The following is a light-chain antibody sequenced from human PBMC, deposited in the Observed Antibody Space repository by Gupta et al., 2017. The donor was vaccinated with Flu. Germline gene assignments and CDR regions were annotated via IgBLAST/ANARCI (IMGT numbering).Light chain of an antibody. CDR1: QSVSRNY. J-gene: IGKJ1*01. CDR2: ATS. Sequence: EIVLPHSPGTLSLSPGERATLSCRTSQSVSRNYLGWYQQRPGQAPRLLIYATSTKATGIPDRFTGSGSGTDFTLTISALEPEDSAVYYCHQDGSSLAFGQGTKVEI. V-gene: IGKV3-20*01. CDR3: HQDGSSLA.